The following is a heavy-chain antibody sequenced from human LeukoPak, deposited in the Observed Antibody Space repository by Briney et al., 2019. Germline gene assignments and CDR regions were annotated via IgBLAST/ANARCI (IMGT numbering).Heavy chain of an antibody. J-gene: IGHJ4*02. CDR2: VKQDGSQE. CDR3: ARGVPYDSWSGPHYSDY. CDR1: RFTLSTYW. D-gene: IGHD3-3*01. Sequence: GGSLRLSCAASRFTLSTYWMSWVRQAPGKGLEWVAHVKQDGSQEYYVDSVKGRFTISRDSAKNSLYLQMNSLRAEDTAVYYCARGVPYDSWSGPHYSDYWGQGTLVTVSS. V-gene: IGHV3-7*01.